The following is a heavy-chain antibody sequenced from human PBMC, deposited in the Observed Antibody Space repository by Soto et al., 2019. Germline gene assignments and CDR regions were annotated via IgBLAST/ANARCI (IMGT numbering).Heavy chain of an antibody. V-gene: IGHV3-74*01. D-gene: IGHD4-17*01. CDR2: INSDGSST. CDR3: ARVNYGDYGGVYDY. Sequence: PGGSLRLSCAASGFTVSRHLMHGVRQATGKGLVWVSRINSDGSSTSFADSVKGRFTISRDNAKNTLYLQINSLRAEDTAVYYCARVNYGDYGGVYDYWGQGTLVTVSS. J-gene: IGHJ4*02. CDR1: GFTVSRHL.